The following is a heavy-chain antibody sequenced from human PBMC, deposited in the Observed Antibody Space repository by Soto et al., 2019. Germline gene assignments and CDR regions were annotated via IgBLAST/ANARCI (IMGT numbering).Heavy chain of an antibody. V-gene: IGHV3-15*01. Sequence: EVQVVESGGGLVKPGGSLRLSCVVSGFTFSNAWMTWVLQAPGAGLQWVGRIKSNTDGATTDYGAPVKGRFTISRDDSKNTVFLQMNSLRTEDTAVYYCNTDLYCSGGRCSLRWGQGTLVTVSS. CDR1: GFTFSNAW. J-gene: IGHJ1*01. CDR3: NTDLYCSGGRCSLR. CDR2: IKSNTDGATT. D-gene: IGHD2-15*01.